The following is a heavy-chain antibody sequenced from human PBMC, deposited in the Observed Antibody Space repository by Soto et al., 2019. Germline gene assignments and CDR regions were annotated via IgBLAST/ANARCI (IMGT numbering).Heavy chain of an antibody. CDR1: GFTFSSYG. V-gene: IGHV3-30*18. J-gene: IGHJ6*02. Sequence: QVQLVESGGGVVQPGRSLRLSCAASGFTFSSYGMHWVRQAPGKGLEWVAVISYDGSNKYYADSVKGRFTISRDNSKNTXYXXMNSLRAEDTAVYYCAKEGYYYGSGSYLGYYGMDVWGQGTTVTVSS. CDR3: AKEGYYYGSGSYLGYYGMDV. D-gene: IGHD3-10*01. CDR2: ISYDGSNK.